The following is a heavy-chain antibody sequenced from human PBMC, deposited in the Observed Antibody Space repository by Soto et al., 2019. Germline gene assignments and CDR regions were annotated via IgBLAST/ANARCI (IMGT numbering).Heavy chain of an antibody. V-gene: IGHV1-69*12. CDR3: ARSVEQLDAAYYFDY. Sequence: QVQLVQSGAEVKKPGSSVKVSCKASGGTFSSYAISWVRQAHGQGLEWMGGIIPIFGTANYAQKFQGRVTITADESTSTAYMELSSLTSEDTAVYYCARSVEQLDAAYYFDYWGQGTLVTVSS. D-gene: IGHD6-6*01. J-gene: IGHJ4*02. CDR1: GGTFSSYA. CDR2: IIPIFGTA.